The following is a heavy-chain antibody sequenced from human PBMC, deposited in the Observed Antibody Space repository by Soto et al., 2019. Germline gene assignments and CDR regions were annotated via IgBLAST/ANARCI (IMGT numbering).Heavy chain of an antibody. D-gene: IGHD3-22*01. V-gene: IGHV1-69*13. CDR2: IIPIFGTA. CDR3: ARDSTYYYDSSGYRPAYGMDV. CDR1: GGTVSSYA. Sequence: SVKVSCKASGGTVSSYAISWGRQAPGQGLEWMGGIIPIFGTANYAQKFQGRVTITADESTSTAYMELSSLRSEDTAVYYCARDSTYYYDSSGYRPAYGMDVWGQGTTVTVSS. J-gene: IGHJ6*02.